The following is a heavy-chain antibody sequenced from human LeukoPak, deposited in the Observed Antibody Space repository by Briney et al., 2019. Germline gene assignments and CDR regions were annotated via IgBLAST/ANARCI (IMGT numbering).Heavy chain of an antibody. J-gene: IGHJ5*02. CDR2: VYTSGST. V-gene: IGHV4-4*07. CDR3: ARGAPGGSYYEGWFDP. Sequence: SETLSLTCTVSGGSISSYYWSWIRQPAGKGLEWIGRVYTSGSTNYNPSLKSRVTMSVDTSKNQFSLKLSSVTAADTAVYYCARGAPGGSYYEGWFDPWGQGTLVTVSS. D-gene: IGHD1-26*01. CDR1: GGSISSYY.